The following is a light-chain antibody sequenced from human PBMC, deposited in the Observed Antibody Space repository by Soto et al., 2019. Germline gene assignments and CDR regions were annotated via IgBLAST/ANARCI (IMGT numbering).Light chain of an antibody. CDR3: QYYGNSPLT. CDR2: GAF. CDR1: QSVSSY. V-gene: IGKV3-20*01. Sequence: EIVLTQSPATLSLSPGERATLSCRASQSVSSYLAWYQQKPGQAPRLLIYGAFNRATGIPDRFSGGGSGTDFTLTITRLEPEDFAVYYCQYYGNSPLTFGQGTKVDIK. J-gene: IGKJ1*01.